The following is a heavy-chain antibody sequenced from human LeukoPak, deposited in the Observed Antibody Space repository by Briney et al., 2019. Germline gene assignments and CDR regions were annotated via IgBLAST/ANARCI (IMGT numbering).Heavy chain of an antibody. D-gene: IGHD1-20*01. CDR2: ISGTGGST. J-gene: IGHJ4*02. Sequence: SGGSLRLSCAASGFTFSSYAMSWVRQAPGKGLEWVSTISGTGGSTYYADSVKGQFTISRDNSKNSLYLQMNSLRAEDTAVYYCAREDNWNGVDYWGQGTLVTVSS. CDR1: GFTFSSYA. CDR3: AREDNWNGVDY. V-gene: IGHV3-23*01.